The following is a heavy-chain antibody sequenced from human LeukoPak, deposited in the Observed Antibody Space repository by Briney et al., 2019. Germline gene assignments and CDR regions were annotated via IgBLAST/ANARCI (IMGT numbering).Heavy chain of an antibody. J-gene: IGHJ4*02. CDR1: GFTFSSYA. V-gene: IGHV3-30-3*01. CDR3: AGDGPYDSSGYLDY. D-gene: IGHD3-22*01. CDR2: ISYDGSNK. Sequence: AGGSLRLSCAASGFTFSSYAMHWVRQAPGKGLEWVAVISYDGSNKYYADSMKGRFTISRDNSKNTLYLQMNSLRAEDTAVYYCAGDGPYDSSGYLDYWGQGTLVTVSS.